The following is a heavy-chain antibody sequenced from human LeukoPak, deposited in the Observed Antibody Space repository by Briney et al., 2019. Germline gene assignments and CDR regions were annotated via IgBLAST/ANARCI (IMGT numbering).Heavy chain of an antibody. D-gene: IGHD5-12*01. CDR2: INGDGRST. J-gene: IGHJ6*03. V-gene: IGHV3-74*01. Sequence: SGGSLRLSCAASGFTFSNYWMHWVRQAPGKGLVWVSRINGDGRSTTYADSVKGRFTISRDNSKNTLYLQMKSLRAEDTAVYYCAKGGGYEAQYYYYYLDVWGKGTTVTISS. CDR1: GFTFSNYW. CDR3: AKGGGYEAQYYYYYLDV.